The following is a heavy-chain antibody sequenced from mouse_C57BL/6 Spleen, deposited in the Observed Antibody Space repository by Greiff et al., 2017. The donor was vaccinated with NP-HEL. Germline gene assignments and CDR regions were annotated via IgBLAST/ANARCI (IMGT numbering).Heavy chain of an antibody. CDR3: ARGYGNPCAMDY. V-gene: IGHV1-54*01. J-gene: IGHJ4*01. D-gene: IGHD2-1*01. CDR2: INPGSGGT. CDR1: GYAFTNYL. Sequence: VQLQQSGAELVRPGTSVKVSCKASGYAFTNYLIEWVKQRPGQGLEWIGVINPGSGGTKYNEKFKGKATLTADKSSSTAYLQLSSLTSEDSAVYFCARGYGNPCAMDYWGQGTSVTVSS.